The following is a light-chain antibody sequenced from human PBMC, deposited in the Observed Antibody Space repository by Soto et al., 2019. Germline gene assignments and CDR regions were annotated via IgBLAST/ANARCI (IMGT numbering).Light chain of an antibody. CDR2: GAS. CDR3: QQYGSSPET. V-gene: IGKV3-20*01. CDR1: QSVSSSY. Sequence: IMLTQSPGTLSLSPGERATFSCRASQSVSSSYLAWYQQKPGQAPRLLIYGASSRATGIPDRFSGSGSGTDFTLTISRLEPEDFAVYYCQQYGSSPETFGQGTKVDIK. J-gene: IGKJ1*01.